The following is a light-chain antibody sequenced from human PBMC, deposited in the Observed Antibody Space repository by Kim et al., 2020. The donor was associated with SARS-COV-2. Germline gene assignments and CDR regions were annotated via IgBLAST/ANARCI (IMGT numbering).Light chain of an antibody. J-gene: IGKJ4*01. Sequence: CPGERATLSCRASQSVSSDLAWYQQKPGPAPRLLIYGASIRATAVPAKFSGSGSGTEFTLTISSLQSEDFAVYYCQQYNSWPPLTFGGGTKVDIK. V-gene: IGKV3-15*01. CDR1: QSVSSD. CDR2: GAS. CDR3: QQYNSWPPLT.